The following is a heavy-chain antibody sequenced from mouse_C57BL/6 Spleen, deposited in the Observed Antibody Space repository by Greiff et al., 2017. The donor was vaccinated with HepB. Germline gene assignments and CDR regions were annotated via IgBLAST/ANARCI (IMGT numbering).Heavy chain of an antibody. CDR3: ARKAIYYGNYKEGLCFDY. D-gene: IGHD2-1*01. CDR2: IDPNSGGT. Sequence: QVRLQQPGAELVKPGASVKLSCKASGYTFTSYWMHWVKQRPGRGLEWIGRIDPNSGGTKYNEKFKSKATLTVDKPSSTAYMQLSSLTSEDSAVYYCARKAIYYGNYKEGLCFDYWGQGTTLTVSS. J-gene: IGHJ2*01. V-gene: IGHV1-72*01. CDR1: GYTFTSYW.